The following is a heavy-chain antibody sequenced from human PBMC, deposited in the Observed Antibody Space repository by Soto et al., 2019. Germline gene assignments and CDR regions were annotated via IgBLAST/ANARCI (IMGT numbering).Heavy chain of an antibody. J-gene: IGHJ6*02. CDR2: ISAYNGNT. CDR3: ARDSHIVVVVAATLSYYYYGMDV. V-gene: IGHV1-18*01. CDR1: GYTFTSYG. Sequence: QVQLVQSGAEVKKPGASVKVSCKASGYTFTSYGISWVRQAPGQGLEWMGWISAYNGNTNYAQKLQGRVTMTTDTSTSTXXMXLXXLRSDDTAVYYCARDSHIVVVVAATLSYYYYGMDVWGQGTTVTVSS. D-gene: IGHD2-15*01.